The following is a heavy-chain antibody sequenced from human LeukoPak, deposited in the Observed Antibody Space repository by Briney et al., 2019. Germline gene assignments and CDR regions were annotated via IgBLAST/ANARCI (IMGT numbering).Heavy chain of an antibody. D-gene: IGHD5-18*01. V-gene: IGHV4-34*01. CDR3: ARGVERAALVPSYYFDL. J-gene: IGHJ4*02. CDR2: IDHFGGT. CDR1: DDSSHTYY. Sequence: SETLSLTCTTYDDSSHTYYWTWIRQPPGKGLEWIGEIDHFGGTNYSPSLKSRLTMSLGASRNQFSLPTTSVTAADTAVYYCARGVERAALVPSYYFDLWGRGTLVTVSS.